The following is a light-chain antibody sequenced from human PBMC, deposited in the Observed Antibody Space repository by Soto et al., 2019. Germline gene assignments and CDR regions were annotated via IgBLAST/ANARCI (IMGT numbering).Light chain of an antibody. CDR3: QQYGNPPPNA. J-gene: IGKJ2*01. V-gene: IGKV3-20*01. CDR1: QSISSSY. Sequence: EIVLTQSPVTLSFSPGERATLSCIASQSISSSYLAWHQQKPGQAPRVLIYGASSRATGIPDRFSGSGSGTDFTLTISRLEPEDFAVYFCQQYGNPPPNAFGQGTKVEI. CDR2: GAS.